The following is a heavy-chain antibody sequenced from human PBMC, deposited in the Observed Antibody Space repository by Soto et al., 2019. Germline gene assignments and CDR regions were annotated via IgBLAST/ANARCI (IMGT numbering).Heavy chain of an antibody. CDR3: EKSDLDATAYDRSQAFAI. CDR2: VSGSGGST. J-gene: IGHJ3*02. D-gene: IGHD3-16*02. CDR1: GFTFSSYA. V-gene: IGHV3-23*01. Sequence: EVQVLESGGGLVQPGGSLRLSCAASGFTFSSYAMNWVRQAPGKGLEWVSSVSGSGGSTYYADSVKGRFTISRDNSKNTIYLQMKSLSSEDTAIYACEKSDLDATAYDRSQAFAIWGQGTRVAVSS.